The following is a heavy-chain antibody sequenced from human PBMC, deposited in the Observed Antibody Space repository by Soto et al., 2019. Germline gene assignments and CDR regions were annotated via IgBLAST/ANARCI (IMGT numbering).Heavy chain of an antibody. Sequence: QVQLVESGGGVVQPGRSLRLSCAASGFSFSTSAMHWVRQAPGKGLEWVAVLAYDGSNEFYADSVKGRFAISRDNSNNTLYMQMSSLRPEDTAVYYCARDGDNSAWLDPAYWGQGTLATVSS. D-gene: IGHD6-19*01. CDR2: LAYDGSNE. CDR3: ARDGDNSAWLDPAY. V-gene: IGHV3-30*09. J-gene: IGHJ4*02. CDR1: GFSFSTSA.